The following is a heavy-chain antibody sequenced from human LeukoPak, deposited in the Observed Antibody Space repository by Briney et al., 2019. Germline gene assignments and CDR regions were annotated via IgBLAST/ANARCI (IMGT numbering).Heavy chain of an antibody. J-gene: IGHJ4*02. CDR2: IRYDGSNT. D-gene: IGHD2/OR15-2a*01. CDR1: GFTFNNYG. Sequence: GGALRLSCAASGFTFNNYGMHWVRQAPGKGLEWLAFIRYDGSNTYYADSVKGRFTVSRDDSKNTLYLQMNSQRADDKAVYYCSKDGTSYYYIYYWGQGTLVTVSS. V-gene: IGHV3-30*02. CDR3: SKDGTSYYYIYY.